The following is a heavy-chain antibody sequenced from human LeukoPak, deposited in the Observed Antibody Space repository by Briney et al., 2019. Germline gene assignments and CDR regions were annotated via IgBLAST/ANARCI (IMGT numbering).Heavy chain of an antibody. V-gene: IGHV1-2*02. J-gene: IGHJ4*02. CDR3: ARDLGSSGWNLGY. D-gene: IGHD6-19*01. CDR2: INPNSGGT. Sequence: ASVKVSCKASGYTFTGYYMHWVRQAPGQGLEWMGWINPNSGGTNYAQKFQGRVTMTRDTSISTAYMELSRLRSDDTAVYYCARDLGSSGWNLGYWGQGTLVTVSS. CDR1: GYTFTGYY.